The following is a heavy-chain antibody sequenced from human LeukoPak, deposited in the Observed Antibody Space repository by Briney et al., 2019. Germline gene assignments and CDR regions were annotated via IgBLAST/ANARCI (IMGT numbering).Heavy chain of an antibody. Sequence: PGGSLRLSCAASGFTFSSFDMHWVRQPTGQGLEWVSTIGTASGTYYPGSVEDRFTLSRDNAKNSLYLQMNSLTAGDTAVYYCARGPPRGKYYYMDVWGKGTTVTVSS. D-gene: IGHD1-1*01. CDR1: GFTFSSFD. CDR2: IGTASGT. CDR3: ARGPPRGKYYYMDV. J-gene: IGHJ6*03. V-gene: IGHV3-13*01.